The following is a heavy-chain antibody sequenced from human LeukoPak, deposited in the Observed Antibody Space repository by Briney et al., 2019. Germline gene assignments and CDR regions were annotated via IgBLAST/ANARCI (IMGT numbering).Heavy chain of an antibody. Sequence: SETLSPTCTVSGGSISSYYWSWIRQPPGKGLEWIGYIYYSGSTNYNPSLKSRVTISVDTSKNQFSLKLSSVTAADTAVYYCARAGAAGRKYFDYWGQGTLVTVSS. CDR3: ARAGAAGRKYFDY. D-gene: IGHD6-13*01. V-gene: IGHV4-59*01. CDR1: GGSISSYY. J-gene: IGHJ4*02. CDR2: IYYSGST.